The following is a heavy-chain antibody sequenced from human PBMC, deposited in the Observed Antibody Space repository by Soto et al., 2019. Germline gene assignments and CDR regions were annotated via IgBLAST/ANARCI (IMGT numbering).Heavy chain of an antibody. V-gene: IGHV4-61*01. CDR3: ARSSYNVVVVAADFPYYFDY. CDR1: GGSVSSGSYY. D-gene: IGHD2-15*01. J-gene: IGHJ4*02. CDR2: IYYSGST. Sequence: SETLSLTCTVSGGSVSSGSYYWSWIRQPPGKGLEWIGYIYYSGSTNYNPSLKSRVTISVDTSKNQFSLRLSSVTAADTAVYYCARSSYNVVVVAADFPYYFDYWGQGTLVTVSS.